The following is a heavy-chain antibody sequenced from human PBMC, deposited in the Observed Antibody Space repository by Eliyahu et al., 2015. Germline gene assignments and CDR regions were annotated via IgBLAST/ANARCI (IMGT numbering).Heavy chain of an antibody. Sequence: QVQLQQWGAGLLKPSXTLSLTCAVYGGSFSGYYXSWIRQPPGKGLEWIGEIXHSGSTNYNPSLKSRVTISVDTSKNQFSLKLSSVTAADTAVYYCARGAGGWYRSGYFDYWGQGTLVTVSS. CDR2: IXHSGST. J-gene: IGHJ4*02. D-gene: IGHD6-19*01. V-gene: IGHV4-34*01. CDR1: GGSFSGYY. CDR3: ARGAGGWYRSGYFDY.